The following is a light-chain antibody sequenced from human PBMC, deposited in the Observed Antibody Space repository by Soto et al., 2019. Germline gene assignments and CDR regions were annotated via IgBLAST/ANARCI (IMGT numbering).Light chain of an antibody. J-gene: IGKJ4*01. CDR2: DAS. CDR3: QQYDNLPRT. Sequence: IQTTQSPSSLSASAGDRVTITCQASQDIKNYLNWYQQKSGKAPKLLIYDASDLETGVPSRFSGSGSGTDFTFTINSLQPEDIATYYCQQYDNLPRTFGGGTEVDIK. V-gene: IGKV1-33*01. CDR1: QDIKNY.